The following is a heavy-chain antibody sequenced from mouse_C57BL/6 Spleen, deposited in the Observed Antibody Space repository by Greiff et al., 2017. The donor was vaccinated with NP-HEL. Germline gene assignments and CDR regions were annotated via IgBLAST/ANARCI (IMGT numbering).Heavy chain of an antibody. Sequence: EVKLVESGGGLVKPGGSLKLSCAASGFTFSSSAMSWVRQTPEKRLEWVATISDGGSYTYYPDNVKGRFTISRDNAKNNLYLQMSHLKSEDTAMYYCARGHDYGSSRPWFAYWGQGTLVTVSA. J-gene: IGHJ3*01. D-gene: IGHD1-1*01. CDR3: ARGHDYGSSRPWFAY. CDR1: GFTFSSSA. CDR2: ISDGGSYT. V-gene: IGHV5-4*03.